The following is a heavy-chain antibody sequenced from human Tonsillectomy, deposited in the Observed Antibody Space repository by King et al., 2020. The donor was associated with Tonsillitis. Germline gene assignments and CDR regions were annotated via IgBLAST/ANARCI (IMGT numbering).Heavy chain of an antibody. D-gene: IGHD6-13*01. CDR2: IYYSGST. J-gene: IGHJ4*02. CDR3: ARRGSSWSHFDY. Sequence: QLQESGPGLVKPSETLSLTCTVSGGSINSYYWSWIRQPPGEGLEWIGYIYYSGSTNYSPSLTSRVSISVDTSKNQFSLNLTSVTAADTAVYYCARRGSSWSHFDYWGQGTLVTVSS. CDR1: GGSINSYY. V-gene: IGHV4-59*01.